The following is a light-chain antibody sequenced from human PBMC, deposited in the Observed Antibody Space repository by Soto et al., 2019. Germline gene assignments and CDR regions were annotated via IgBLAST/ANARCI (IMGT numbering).Light chain of an antibody. CDR3: SSYSRSNDYVG. J-gene: IGLJ2*01. Sequence: QSVLTQPPCASGSPPQSVTIFCTVTSSDVGAYNYVSWYQQHPGKAPKLMIFEVAKRPSGVPGRFSGSKSGNTASLTVSGLQADDEADYFCSSYSRSNDYVGFGGGTQLTVL. CDR1: SSDVGAYNY. CDR2: EVA. V-gene: IGLV2-8*01.